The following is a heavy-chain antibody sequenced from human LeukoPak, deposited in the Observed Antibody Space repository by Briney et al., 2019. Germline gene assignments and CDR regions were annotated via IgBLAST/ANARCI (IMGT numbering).Heavy chain of an antibody. V-gene: IGHV4-30-4*01. Sequence: SETLSLTCTVSGGSISSGDYYWSWIRQPPGKGLEWIGYNYYSGSTYYNPSLKSRVTISVDTSKNQFSLKLSSVTAADTAVYYCAREKCSSTSCFENWFDPWGQGTLVTVSS. CDR1: GGSISSGDYY. CDR2: NYYSGST. CDR3: AREKCSSTSCFENWFDP. J-gene: IGHJ5*02. D-gene: IGHD2-2*01.